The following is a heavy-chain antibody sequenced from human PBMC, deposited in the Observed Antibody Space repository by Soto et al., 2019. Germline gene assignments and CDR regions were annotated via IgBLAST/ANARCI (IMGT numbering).Heavy chain of an antibody. CDR1: GGSISSRSYY. Sequence: QLQLQESGPGLVKPSETLSLTCTVSGGSISSRSYYWGWIRQPPGKGLEWIGNIYYSGSTYYNPSLKSRVTISVDTSKNQFSLKLSSVTAADTAVYYCARQGAAAGPGTLDYWGQGTLVTVSS. V-gene: IGHV4-39*01. D-gene: IGHD6-13*01. CDR3: ARQGAAAGPGTLDY. J-gene: IGHJ4*02. CDR2: IYYSGST.